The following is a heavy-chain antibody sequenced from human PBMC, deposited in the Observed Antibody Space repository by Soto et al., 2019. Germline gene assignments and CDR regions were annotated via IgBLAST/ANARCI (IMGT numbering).Heavy chain of an antibody. V-gene: IGHV4-59*08. Sequence: SETLSLTCTVSGGSIRSYYWSWIRQPPGKGLEWIGYIYYSGSTNYNPSLKSRVTISVDTSKNQFSLKLSSVTAADTAVYYGARRSGAGYWYFELWGRGTLVTVPS. D-gene: IGHD6-13*01. CDR2: IYYSGST. CDR3: ARRSGAGYWYFEL. CDR1: GGSIRSYY. J-gene: IGHJ2*01.